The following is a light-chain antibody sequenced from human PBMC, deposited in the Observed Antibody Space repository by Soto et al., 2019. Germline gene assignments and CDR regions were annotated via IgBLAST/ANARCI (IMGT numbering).Light chain of an antibody. V-gene: IGKV3-15*01. CDR2: RAS. Sequence: EIVMTQSPATLSVSPGERATLSCRASQSVSTNLAWYQQKPGQAPRLLIYRASTRATGIPVRFSGSGSGTGFTLTNSRLQSEDFAVYYCQHYYTWAPWTFGQGRKVEIK. J-gene: IGKJ1*01. CDR1: QSVSTN. CDR3: QHYYTWAPWT.